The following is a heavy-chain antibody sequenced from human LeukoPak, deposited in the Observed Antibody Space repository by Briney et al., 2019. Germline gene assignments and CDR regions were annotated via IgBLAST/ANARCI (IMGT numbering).Heavy chain of an antibody. J-gene: IGHJ4*02. CDR1: GGSISSYY. CDR2: IYHTGST. Sequence: PSETLSLTCTVSGGSISSYYWSWIRQPPGRGLEWIANIYHTGSTNYNPSLSSRVTISIDTAKNQFSLKLTSVTAADTAVYYCARRGRNSSGWQDYLWGQGTLVTVSS. D-gene: IGHD6-25*01. CDR3: ARRGRNSSGWQDYL. V-gene: IGHV4-59*01.